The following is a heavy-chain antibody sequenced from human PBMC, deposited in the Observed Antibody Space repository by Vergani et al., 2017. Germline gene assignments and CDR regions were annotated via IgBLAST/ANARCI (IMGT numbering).Heavy chain of an antibody. CDR2: IWYDGSNK. Sequence: QVQLVESGGGVVQPGRSLRLSCAASGFRFSSYGMNWVRQAPGQGLEGVVVIWYDGSNKYYADSVKGRFTISRDNSQNTLNLQMNSLRVDDTAVYYCAKYLGGCNSISCSYYMDVWGKGTTVTV. J-gene: IGHJ6*03. CDR1: GFRFSSYG. D-gene: IGHD2/OR15-2a*01. CDR3: AKYLGGCNSISCSYYMDV. V-gene: IGHV3-33*06.